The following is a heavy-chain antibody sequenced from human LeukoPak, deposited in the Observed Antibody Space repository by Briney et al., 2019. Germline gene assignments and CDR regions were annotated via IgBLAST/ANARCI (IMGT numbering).Heavy chain of an antibody. D-gene: IGHD2-2*01. CDR2: IYTSGST. V-gene: IGHV4-61*02. J-gene: IGHJ5*01. CDR3: AGLGYCGTASCPNDS. CDR1: GGSINSGTYY. Sequence: SQTLSLTCTVSGGSINSGTYYWSRIRQPAGKRLEWIGRIYTSGSTNYNPSLKSRVAISLDTSKNQFSLKLSSVTAADTAVYYCAGLGYCGTASCPNDSWGQGTLVTVSS.